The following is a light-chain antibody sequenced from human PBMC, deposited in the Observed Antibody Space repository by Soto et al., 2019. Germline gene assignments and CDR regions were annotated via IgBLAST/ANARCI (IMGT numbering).Light chain of an antibody. CDR2: S. Sequence: EIVWTQSPATLSLSPGERATLSCGASQCVSSSYLAWYQHKPGLAPRLLISSSRATGIPDRFSGSGSGTDFTLTISRLEPEDFAVYYCQQYGNSPYTFGQGTKLEIK. V-gene: IGKV3D-20*01. CDR1: QCVSSSY. J-gene: IGKJ2*01. CDR3: QQYGNSPYT.